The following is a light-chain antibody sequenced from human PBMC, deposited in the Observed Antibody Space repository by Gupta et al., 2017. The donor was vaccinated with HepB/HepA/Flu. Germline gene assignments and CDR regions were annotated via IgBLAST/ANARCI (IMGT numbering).Light chain of an antibody. CDR2: DVS. J-gene: IGLJ2*01. CDR3: SSHAGSNNWAV. V-gene: IGLV2-8*01. CDR1: SSDVGRYNY. Sequence: QSALTQPPSASGSPGQSVTISCTGTSSDVGRYNYVSWYQQHPGKAPKNIIYDVSKRPSGVPDRFSGSKSGNTASLTVSGLQGEDEADYDCSSHAGSNNWAVFGGGTKLTVL.